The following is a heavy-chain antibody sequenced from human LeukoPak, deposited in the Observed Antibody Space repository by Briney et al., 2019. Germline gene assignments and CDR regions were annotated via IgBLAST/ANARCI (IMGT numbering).Heavy chain of an antibody. CDR1: GFTFSSYG. Sequence: PGGSLRLSCGASGFTFSSYGVNWVRQAPGKGLEWVSYISSSSSTITYADSVQGRFTISRDNARNSLYLEMNSLSAEDTAVYYCAREAPAFDYWGQGTLVTVSS. J-gene: IGHJ4*02. V-gene: IGHV3-48*01. CDR3: AREAPAFDY. CDR2: ISSSSSTI.